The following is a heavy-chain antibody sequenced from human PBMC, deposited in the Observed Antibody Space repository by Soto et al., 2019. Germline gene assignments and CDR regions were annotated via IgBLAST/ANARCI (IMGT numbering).Heavy chain of an antibody. CDR1: GGSISSYY. D-gene: IGHD5-18*01. CDR3: ARDLGNTAIVHPHAFDI. CDR2: IYYSGST. V-gene: IGHV4-59*01. Sequence: SETLSLTCTFSGGSISSYYWSWIRQPPGEGLEWIGYIYYSGSTNYNPSLKSRVTISVDTSKNQFSLKLSSVTAADTAVYYCARDLGNTAIVHPHAFDIWAQGTMDTVSS. J-gene: IGHJ3*02.